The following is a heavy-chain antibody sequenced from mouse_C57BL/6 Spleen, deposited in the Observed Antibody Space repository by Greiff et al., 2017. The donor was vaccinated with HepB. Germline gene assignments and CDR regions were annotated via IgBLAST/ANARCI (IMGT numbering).Heavy chain of an antibody. Sequence: EVQLVESGGGLVKPGGSLKLSCAASGFTFSDYGMHWVRQAPEKGLEWVAYISSGSSTIYYADTVKGRFTISRDNAKNTLFLQMTSLRSEDTAMYYCARMSLYDGYYDYAMDYWGQGTSVTVSS. V-gene: IGHV5-17*01. D-gene: IGHD2-3*01. CDR2: ISSGSSTI. CDR3: ARMSLYDGYYDYAMDY. CDR1: GFTFSDYG. J-gene: IGHJ4*01.